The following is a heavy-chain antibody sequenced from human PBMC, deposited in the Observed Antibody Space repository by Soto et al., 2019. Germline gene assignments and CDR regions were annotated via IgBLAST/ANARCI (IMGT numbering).Heavy chain of an antibody. V-gene: IGHV4-31*03. CDR3: ARSVFP. CDR1: GGSISSGGYY. Sequence: QVQLQESGPGLVKPSQTLSLTCTVSGGSISSGGYYWSWIRQHPGKGLEWIGYIYYSGNTYYNPSLKRRVTLSVDTAKNHFSLKLTSVTSAATAVYYCARSVFPWGQGTLLTVSS. J-gene: IGHJ5*02. CDR2: IYYSGNT.